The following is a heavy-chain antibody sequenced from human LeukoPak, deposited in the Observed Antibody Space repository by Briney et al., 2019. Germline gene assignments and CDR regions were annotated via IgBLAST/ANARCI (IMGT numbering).Heavy chain of an antibody. D-gene: IGHD4-17*01. J-gene: IGHJ4*02. CDR2: IRSRANNYAT. CDR1: GFTFSSYS. CDR3: TSYDYGDHLWVFDY. V-gene: IGHV3-73*01. Sequence: GGSLRLSCAASGFTFSSYSMNWVRQAPGKGLEWVGRIRSRANNYATAYAASVKGRFTISRDDSKNTAYLQMNSLKTEDTAVYYCTSYDYGDHLWVFDYWGRGTLVTVSS.